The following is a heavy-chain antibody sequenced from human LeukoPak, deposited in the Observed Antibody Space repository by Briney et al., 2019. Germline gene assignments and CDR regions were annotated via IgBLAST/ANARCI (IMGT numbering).Heavy chain of an antibody. J-gene: IGHJ5*02. D-gene: IGHD4-17*01. Sequence: ASVKVSCKVSGYTLTELSMHWVRQAPGKGLEWMGGFDPEDGETIYAQKFQGRVTMTEDTSTDTAYMELRSLRSEDTAVYYCATDLSVGDYLWFDPWGQGTLVTVSS. CDR1: GYTLTELS. V-gene: IGHV1-24*01. CDR3: ATDLSVGDYLWFDP. CDR2: FDPEDGET.